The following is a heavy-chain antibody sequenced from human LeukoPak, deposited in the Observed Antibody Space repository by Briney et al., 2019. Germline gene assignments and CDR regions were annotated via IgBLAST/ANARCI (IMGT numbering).Heavy chain of an antibody. V-gene: IGHV1-46*03. CDR3: ARVPGPGLMDV. CDR1: GYTFTSYY. CDR2: INPSGGST. Sequence: ASVKVSCKASGYTFTSYYMHWVRQAPGQGLEWMGIINPSGGSTSYAQKFQGRVTMTRDTSTSTVYKELSSLRSEDTAVYYCARVPGPGLMDVWGKGTTVTVSS. J-gene: IGHJ6*03. D-gene: IGHD1-1*01.